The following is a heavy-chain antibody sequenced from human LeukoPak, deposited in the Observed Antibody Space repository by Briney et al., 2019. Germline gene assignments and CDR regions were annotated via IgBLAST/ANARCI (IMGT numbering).Heavy chain of an antibody. CDR3: ARDYSEGRDCFDP. CDR2: IGAYDGDT. CDR1: GYSFTNYG. D-gene: IGHD4-11*01. J-gene: IGHJ5*02. Sequence: ASVKVSCKASGYSFTNYGISWVRQAPGQGLEWMGWIGAYDGDTNFAESLQGRITLTTDTSTNTAYMEVRSLRSDDTAVYYCARDYSEGRDCFDPWGQGTLVTVSS. V-gene: IGHV1-18*01.